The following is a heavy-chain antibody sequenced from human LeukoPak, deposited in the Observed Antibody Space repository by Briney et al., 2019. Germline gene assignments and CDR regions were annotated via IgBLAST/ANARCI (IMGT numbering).Heavy chain of an antibody. CDR2: IYYSGST. D-gene: IGHD5-12*01. V-gene: IGHV4-59*01. CDR3: ARARGGYPFDY. J-gene: IGHJ4*02. Sequence: PSETLSLTCTVSGGSISSYYWSWIRQPPGKGLEWIGYIYYSGSTNYNPSLKSRVTISVDTYKNQFSLKLSSVTAADTAVYYCARARGGYPFDYWGQGTLVTVS. CDR1: GGSISSYY.